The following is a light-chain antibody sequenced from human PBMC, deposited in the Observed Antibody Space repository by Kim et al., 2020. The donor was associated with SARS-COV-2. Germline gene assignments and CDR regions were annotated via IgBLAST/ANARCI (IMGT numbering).Light chain of an antibody. Sequence: QSALTQPPSASGTPGQRVTISCSGRRTNIGSNSVSWFQQVPGAAPKLLIHSNNKRPSGVPDRVSGSKSGTSASLAISGLQSEDEADYYCAVWDDNLNGWVFGGGTKVTVL. CDR1: RTNIGSNS. V-gene: IGLV1-44*01. CDR2: SNN. CDR3: AVWDDNLNGWV. J-gene: IGLJ3*02.